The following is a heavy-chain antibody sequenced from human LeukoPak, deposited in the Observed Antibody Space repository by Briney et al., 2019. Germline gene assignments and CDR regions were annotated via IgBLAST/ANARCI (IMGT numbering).Heavy chain of an antibody. CDR1: GGTFSSYA. CDR2: IIPIFGTA. Sequence: SVKVSCKASGGTFSSYAISWVRQAPGQGLEWMGGIIPIFGTANYAQKFQGRVTITADESTSTAYMELSSLRSEDTAVYYCARGYYYDSSGYYYAEYFQHWGQGTLVTVSS. V-gene: IGHV1-69*13. J-gene: IGHJ1*01. CDR3: ARGYYYDSSGYYYAEYFQH. D-gene: IGHD3-22*01.